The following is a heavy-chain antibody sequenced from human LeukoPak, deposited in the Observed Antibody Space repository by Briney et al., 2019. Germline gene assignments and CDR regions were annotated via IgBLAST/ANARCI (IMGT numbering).Heavy chain of an antibody. V-gene: IGHV1-69*13. CDR1: GGTFSSYA. CDR3: AREHIVVVTAIRHAFDI. D-gene: IGHD2-21*02. J-gene: IGHJ3*02. Sequence: ASVKVSCKASGGTFSSYAISWVRQAPGQGLEWMGGIIPIFGTANYAQKFQGRVTITADESTSTAYMELSSLRSEASALYYCAREHIVVVTAIRHAFDIWGQGTMVTVSS. CDR2: IIPIFGTA.